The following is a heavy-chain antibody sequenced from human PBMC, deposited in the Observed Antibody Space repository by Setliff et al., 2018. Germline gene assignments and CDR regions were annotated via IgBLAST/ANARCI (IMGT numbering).Heavy chain of an antibody. CDR1: GGSISSSSYY. D-gene: IGHD6-6*01. Sequence: PSETLSLTCTVSGGSISSSSYYWGWIRQPPGKGLEWIGSIYYRGSTYYNPSLKSRVTISIDTSKNQFSLKLSSVTAADTAVYYCAREVDKPRQDSDAFDIWGQGTMVT. V-gene: IGHV4-39*07. CDR3: AREVDKPRQDSDAFDI. J-gene: IGHJ3*02. CDR2: IYYRGST.